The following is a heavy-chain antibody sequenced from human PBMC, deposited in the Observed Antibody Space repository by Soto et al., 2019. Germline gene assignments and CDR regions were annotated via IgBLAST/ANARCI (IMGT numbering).Heavy chain of an antibody. J-gene: IGHJ5*02. CDR2: MNPNSGNT. Sequence: RASVKVSCKASGYTFTSYDINWVRQATGQGLEWMGWMNPNSGNTGYAQKFQGRVTMTRNTSISTAYTELSSLRSEDTAVYYCARGESPWFGELLSYNWFDPWGQGTLVTVYS. CDR1: GYTFTSYD. D-gene: IGHD3-10*01. CDR3: ARGESPWFGELLSYNWFDP. V-gene: IGHV1-8*01.